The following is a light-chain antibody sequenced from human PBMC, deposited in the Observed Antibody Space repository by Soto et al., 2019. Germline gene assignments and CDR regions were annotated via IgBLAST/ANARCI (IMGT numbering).Light chain of an antibody. Sequence: IVMTQSPATLSVSPLERAKLSCRASQSIGRNLAWYHQKPGQAPRLLIYGASLRATGIPARFSGSGSGTEFTLTISSLQSEDFAVYSCQQYNTWPLTFGGGTKVDIK. CDR3: QQYNTWPLT. CDR2: GAS. V-gene: IGKV3-15*01. CDR1: QSIGRN. J-gene: IGKJ4*01.